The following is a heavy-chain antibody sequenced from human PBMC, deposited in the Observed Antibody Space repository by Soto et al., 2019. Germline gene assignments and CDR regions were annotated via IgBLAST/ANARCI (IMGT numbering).Heavy chain of an antibody. CDR3: VREFGGGRGVAGNYYYYGMDV. D-gene: IGHD6-19*01. CDR2: ISAYNGNT. J-gene: IGHJ6*02. CDR1: GYTFTSYG. Sequence: QVQLVQSGAEVKKPGASVKVSCKASGYTFTSYGISWVRQAPGQGLEWMGWISAYNGNTNYAQKLQGRVTMTTDTSTSTAYKELRSLRTGHTAVYYCVREFGGGRGVAGNYYYYGMDVWGQGTTVTVSS. V-gene: IGHV1-18*04.